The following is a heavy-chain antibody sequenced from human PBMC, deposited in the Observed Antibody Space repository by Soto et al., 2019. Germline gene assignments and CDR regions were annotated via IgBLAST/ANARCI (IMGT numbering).Heavy chain of an antibody. Sequence: SETLSLTCAVSGGSISSYNWWSWVRQPPGKGLEWIGEIYHSGTTNYNPSLKSRVTISIDSSKNQFSLKLSSVTAADTAVYYCARSLWFGEDFFDYWGQGTLVTVSS. D-gene: IGHD3-10*01. J-gene: IGHJ4*02. CDR2: IYHSGTT. CDR1: GGSISSYNW. V-gene: IGHV4-4*02. CDR3: ARSLWFGEDFFDY.